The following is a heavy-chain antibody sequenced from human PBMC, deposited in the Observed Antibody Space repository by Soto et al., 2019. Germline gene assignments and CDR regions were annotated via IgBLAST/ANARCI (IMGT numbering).Heavy chain of an antibody. J-gene: IGHJ6*02. V-gene: IGHV3-74*01. CDR3: ARCGYTYGYDGDV. D-gene: IGHD5-18*01. CDR1: GFTFSGYW. CDR2: INSDGSST. Sequence: EVQLVESWGGLVQPGGSLRLSCAASGFTFSGYWMHWVRQAPGKGLVWVSRINSDGSSTSYADSVKGRFTISRDNAKNTLYLQMNSLRAEDTAVYYCARCGYTYGYDGDVWGQGTTVTVSS.